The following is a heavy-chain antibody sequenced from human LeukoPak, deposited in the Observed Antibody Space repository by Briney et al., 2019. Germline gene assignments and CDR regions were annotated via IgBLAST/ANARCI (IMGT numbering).Heavy chain of an antibody. CDR2: ISSTSSYI. CDR3: ARAPALYSSSSRYFDY. D-gene: IGHD6-6*01. CDR1: GFTFNTYS. J-gene: IGHJ4*02. Sequence: GGSLRLSCAASGFTFNTYSMNWVRQAPGKGLEWVSSISSTSSYIYYADSVKGRFTISRDDAKNSLYLQMNSLRAEDTAVYYCARAPALYSSSSRYFDYWGQGTLVTVSS. V-gene: IGHV3-21*01.